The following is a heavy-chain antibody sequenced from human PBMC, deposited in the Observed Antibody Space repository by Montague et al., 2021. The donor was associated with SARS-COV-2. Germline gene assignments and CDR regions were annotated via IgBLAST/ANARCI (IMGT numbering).Heavy chain of an antibody. CDR3: AHRFAGFFDY. CDR2: XYGXDEE. CDR1: GFSLNTPEVS. J-gene: IGHJ4*02. Sequence: PALVKPTQTLTLTCTFSGFSLNTPEVSVGWIRQPPGKALEWLALXYGXDEERYGPSLQSRLTITRDTSKSQVVLTMTNMDPVDTATYYCAHRFAGFFDYWGQGILVTVSS. V-gene: IGHV2-5*05.